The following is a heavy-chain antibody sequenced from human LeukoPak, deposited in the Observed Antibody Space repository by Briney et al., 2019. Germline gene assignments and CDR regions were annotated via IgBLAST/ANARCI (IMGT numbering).Heavy chain of an antibody. V-gene: IGHV4-39*01. J-gene: IGHJ4*02. CDR1: GGSITNTNY. D-gene: IGHD4-11*01. CDR2: IYHSGST. CDR3: ARFTPSSDYQFAFDY. Sequence: SETLSLTCGVSGGSITNTNYWTWVRQPPGKELEWIGSIYHSGSTYCNPSLKSRVTTSVDTSKNQFSLKLSSVTAADTAVYYCARFTPSSDYQFAFDYWGQGTLVTVSS.